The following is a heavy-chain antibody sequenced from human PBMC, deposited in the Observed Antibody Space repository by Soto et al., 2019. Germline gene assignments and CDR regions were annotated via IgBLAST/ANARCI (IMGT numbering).Heavy chain of an antibody. CDR2: IYYSGST. V-gene: IGHV4-31*02. J-gene: IGHJ4*02. D-gene: IGHD3-22*01. Sequence: PSETLSLTCTVSGGSISSGGYYWSWIRQHPGKGLEWIGYIYYSGSTYYNPSLKSRVTISVDTSKNQFSLKLSSVTAADTAVYYCARAPGGWLLLTFDYWGQGTLVTVSS. CDR1: GGSISSGGYY. CDR3: ARAPGGWLLLTFDY.